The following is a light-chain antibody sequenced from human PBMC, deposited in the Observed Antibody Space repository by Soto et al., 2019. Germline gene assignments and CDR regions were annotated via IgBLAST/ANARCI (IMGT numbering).Light chain of an antibody. CDR1: HDISNY. V-gene: IGKV1-33*01. Sequence: DIQLTQSPSSLSASLGDSVTITCQASHDISNYLYWYQHKPGKAPKLLIHDASNLEAGVPSRFSGSGSGTDFVFTISSLQPEDIATYYCQQYDNLLLSFGGGTKVEMK. CDR3: QQYDNLLLS. J-gene: IGKJ4*01. CDR2: DAS.